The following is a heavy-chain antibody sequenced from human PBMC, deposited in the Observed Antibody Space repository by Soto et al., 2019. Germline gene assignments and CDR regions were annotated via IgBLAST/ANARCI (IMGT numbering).Heavy chain of an antibody. CDR1: GGTFSSYA. J-gene: IGHJ5*02. Sequence: QVQLVQSGAEVKKPGSSVKVSCKASGGTFSSYAISWVRQAPGQGLEWMGGIIPIFGTANYAQKFQGRVTITADDSKSTAYMELSSLRSEDPAVYYCAREVVVAATGWFDPWGQGTLVTVSS. V-gene: IGHV1-69*12. D-gene: IGHD2-15*01. CDR3: AREVVVAATGWFDP. CDR2: IIPIFGTA.